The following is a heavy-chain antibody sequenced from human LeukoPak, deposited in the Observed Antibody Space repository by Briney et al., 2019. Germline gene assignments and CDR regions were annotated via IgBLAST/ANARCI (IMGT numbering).Heavy chain of an antibody. D-gene: IGHD6-19*01. Sequence: PGGSLRLSCAASGFTFSSYAMGWVRQAPGKGLEWVSGIGGSGGSTYYADSVKGRFTISRDNSKNTLYLQMNSLRAEDTAVYYCAKDRGSGWYGGWFDPWGQGTLVTVSS. V-gene: IGHV3-23*01. CDR2: IGGSGGST. J-gene: IGHJ5*02. CDR3: AKDRGSGWYGGWFDP. CDR1: GFTFSSYA.